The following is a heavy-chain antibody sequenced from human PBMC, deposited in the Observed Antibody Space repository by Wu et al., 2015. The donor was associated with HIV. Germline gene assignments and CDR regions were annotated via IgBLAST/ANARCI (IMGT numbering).Heavy chain of an antibody. CDR1: GGTFSSYA. V-gene: IGHV1-69*12. J-gene: IGHJ2*01. D-gene: IGHD2-2*01. CDR2: IIPIFGTA. CDR3: ALGYCSSTSCYYWYFDL. Sequence: QVQLVQSGAEVKKPGSSVKVSCKASGGTFSSYAISWVRQAPGQGLEWMGGIIPIFGTANYAQKFQGRVTITADESTSTAYMELSSLRSEDTAVYYCALGYCSSTSCYYWYFDLWGRGTLVTVLL.